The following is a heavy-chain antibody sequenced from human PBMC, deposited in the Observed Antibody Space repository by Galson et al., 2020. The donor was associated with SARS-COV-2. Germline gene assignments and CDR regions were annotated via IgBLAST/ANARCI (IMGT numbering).Heavy chain of an antibody. CDR2: IYTSGYT. J-gene: IGHJ3*02. CDR1: GDSISNYY. V-gene: IGHV4-4*07. CDR3: ATTLDSSTSNEFRDAFDI. D-gene: IGHD6-13*01. Sequence: ETSETLSLTCTVSGDSISNYYWSWLRQSAGKGLEWIGRIYTSGYTNYNPSLESRVTISLDTSKNQFSLKMNSVTAADTAMYYCATTLDSSTSNEFRDAFDIWGQGTMGTVSS.